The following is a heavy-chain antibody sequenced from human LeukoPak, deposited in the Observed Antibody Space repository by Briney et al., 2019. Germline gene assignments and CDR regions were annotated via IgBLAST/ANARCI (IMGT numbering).Heavy chain of an antibody. CDR2: IKSKTDGGTT. J-gene: IGHJ3*02. Sequence: GGSLRLSCAASGFTFSNAWMSWVRQAPGKGLEWVGRIKSKTDGGTTDYAAPVKGRFTISRDDSKNTLYLQMNSLKTEDTAVYYCTTEEDYGDYGDAFDIWGQGTMVTVSS. D-gene: IGHD4-17*01. V-gene: IGHV3-15*01. CDR1: GFTFSNAW. CDR3: TTEEDYGDYGDAFDI.